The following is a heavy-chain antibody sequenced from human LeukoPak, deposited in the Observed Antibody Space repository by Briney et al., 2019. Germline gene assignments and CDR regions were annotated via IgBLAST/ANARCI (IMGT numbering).Heavy chain of an antibody. CDR3: ARGKDGGAGIVVVPAVFDY. D-gene: IGHD2-2*01. CDR2: INPNSGGT. J-gene: IGHJ4*02. CDR1: GYTFTGYY. Sequence: GASVKVSCKASGYTFTGYYMHWVRQAPGQGLEWMGWINPNSGGTNYAQKFQGRVTMTRDTSISTAYVELSRLRSDDTAVYYCARGKDGGAGIVVVPAVFDYWGQGTLVTVSS. V-gene: IGHV1-2*02.